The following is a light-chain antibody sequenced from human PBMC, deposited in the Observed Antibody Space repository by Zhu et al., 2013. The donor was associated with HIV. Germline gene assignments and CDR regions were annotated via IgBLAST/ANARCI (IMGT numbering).Light chain of an antibody. CDR2: DNS. CDR1: SSNIGSNF. V-gene: IGLV1-51*01. CDR3: GTWESSPSAKV. Sequence: QSVLTQPPSVSAAPGQKVTISCSGNSSNIGSNFVSWYQQLPGTAPKLIIYDNSKRPSGVPDRFSGSRSGTSATLGITGVQTGDEADYYCGTWESSPSAKVFGTGTKVTVL. J-gene: IGLJ1*01.